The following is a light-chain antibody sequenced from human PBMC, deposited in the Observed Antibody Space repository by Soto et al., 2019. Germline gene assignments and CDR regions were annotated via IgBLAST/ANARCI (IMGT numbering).Light chain of an antibody. CDR3: QQYKTLYT. J-gene: IGKJ2*01. Sequence: DIQMTQSPSTLSASVGDKVTITCRASQTISTWLAWYQQKPGKAPRLLIYKASSLESGVPSRFRGSGSGTDFTLTISSLQPDDFATYHCQQYKTLYTFGQGTKLEVK. V-gene: IGKV1-5*03. CDR1: QTISTW. CDR2: KAS.